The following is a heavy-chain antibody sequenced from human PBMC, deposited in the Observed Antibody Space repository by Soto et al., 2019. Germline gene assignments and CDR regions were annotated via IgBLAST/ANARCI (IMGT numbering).Heavy chain of an antibody. CDR3: ARDLSGYNLPY. D-gene: IGHD5-12*01. Sequence: GASVKVSCKASGYTFTSYYMHWVRQAPGQGLEWMGIINPSGGSTSYAQKFQGRVAMTRDTSTSTVYMELSSLRSEDTAVYYCARDLSGYNLPYWGKGTLVTVSS. V-gene: IGHV1-46*01. J-gene: IGHJ4*02. CDR2: INPSGGST. CDR1: GYTFTSYY.